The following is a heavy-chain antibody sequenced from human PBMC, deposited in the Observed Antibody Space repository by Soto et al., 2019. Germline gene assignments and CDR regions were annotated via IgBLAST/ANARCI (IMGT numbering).Heavy chain of an antibody. V-gene: IGHV3-64*01. CDR2: ISTNGGTT. D-gene: IGHD4-17*01. CDR1: GFTFSNYV. J-gene: IGHJ2*01. CDR3: AGLVTVTTIGYFDL. Sequence: EVQLVESGGGLVQPGGSLRLSCAASGFTFSNYVMHWVRQAPGKGLECVSVISTNGGTTFYANSVKDRFTISRDNSKNTLYLQMDSLRTEDMAVYYGAGLVTVTTIGYFDLWGRGTLVTVSS.